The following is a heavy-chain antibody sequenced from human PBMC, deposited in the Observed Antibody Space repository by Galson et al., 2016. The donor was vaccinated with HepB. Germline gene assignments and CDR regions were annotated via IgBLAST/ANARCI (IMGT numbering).Heavy chain of an antibody. CDR2: ISFDGTNK. Sequence: SLRLSCAASGFTFTTYGMHWVRRAPGKGLESVAIISFDGTNKYYADSVKGRFTISRDNSKNTLYLQMNSLRAEDTAVYYCARGGYYDSSGSLRYWGQGTLVTVSS. V-gene: IGHV3-30*03. J-gene: IGHJ4*02. CDR1: GFTFTTYG. CDR3: ARGGYYDSSGSLRY. D-gene: IGHD3-22*01.